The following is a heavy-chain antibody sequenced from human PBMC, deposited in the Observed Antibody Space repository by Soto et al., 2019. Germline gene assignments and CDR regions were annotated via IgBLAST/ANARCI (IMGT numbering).Heavy chain of an antibody. J-gene: IGHJ3*02. D-gene: IGHD1-26*01. CDR1: GGSISSYY. CDR2: IYYSGST. V-gene: IGHV4-59*08. Sequence: PSETLSLTCIVSGGSISSYYWSWIRQPPGKGLEWIGYIYYSGSTNYNPSLKSRVTISVDTSKNQFSLKLSPVTAADTAVYYCARYSYLLGGHYAFDIWGQGTMVTVSS. CDR3: ARYSYLLGGHYAFDI.